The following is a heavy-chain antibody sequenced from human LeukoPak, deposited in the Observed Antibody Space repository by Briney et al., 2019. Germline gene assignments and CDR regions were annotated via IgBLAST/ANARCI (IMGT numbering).Heavy chain of an antibody. Sequence: GGSLRLSCAASGFTFSSYGMSWVRQAPGKGLEWVSAISGSGGSTYYADSVKGRFTISRDNSKNTLYLQMNSLRAEDTAVYYCARRRYSGSSQHFDYWGQGTLVTVSS. CDR2: ISGSGGST. D-gene: IGHD1-26*01. J-gene: IGHJ4*02. CDR1: GFTFSSYG. CDR3: ARRRYSGSSQHFDY. V-gene: IGHV3-23*01.